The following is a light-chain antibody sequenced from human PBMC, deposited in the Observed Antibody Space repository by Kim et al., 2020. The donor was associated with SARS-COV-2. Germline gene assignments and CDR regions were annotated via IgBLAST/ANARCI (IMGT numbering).Light chain of an antibody. Sequence: ELTQPPSASGTPGQRVTISCSGSSSNIGSNTVNWYQQLPGTAPKLLIYSNNQRPSGVPDRFSGSKSGTSASLAISGLQSEDEADYYCAAWDGSLNGWVFGGGTQLTVL. CDR2: SNN. J-gene: IGLJ3*02. V-gene: IGLV1-44*01. CDR1: SSNIGSNT. CDR3: AAWDGSLNGWV.